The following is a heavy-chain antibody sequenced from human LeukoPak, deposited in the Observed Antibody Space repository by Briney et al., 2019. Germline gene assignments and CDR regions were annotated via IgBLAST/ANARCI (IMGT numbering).Heavy chain of an antibody. J-gene: IGHJ4*02. Sequence: SVKVSCKASGGTFSSYAISWVRQAPGQGLEWMGGIIPIFGTANYAQKFQGRVTITADESTSTAYMELSSLRSEDTAVYYCARCDSGWYYFDYWGQGTLVTVSS. D-gene: IGHD6-19*01. CDR2: IIPIFGTA. CDR1: GGTFSSYA. V-gene: IGHV1-69*13. CDR3: ARCDSGWYYFDY.